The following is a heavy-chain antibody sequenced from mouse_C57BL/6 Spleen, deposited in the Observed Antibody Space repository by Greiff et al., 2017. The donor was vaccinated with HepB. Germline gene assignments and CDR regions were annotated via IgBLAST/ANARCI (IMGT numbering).Heavy chain of an antibody. CDR1: GYTFTDYY. Sequence: VQLKQSGPELVKPGASVKISCKASGYTFTDYYMNWVKQSHGKSLEWIGDINPNNGGTSYNQKFKGKATLTVDKSSSTAYMELRSLTSEDSAVYYCARSTTVVPFDYWGQGTTLTVSS. J-gene: IGHJ2*01. V-gene: IGHV1-26*01. D-gene: IGHD1-1*01. CDR3: ARSTTVVPFDY. CDR2: INPNNGGT.